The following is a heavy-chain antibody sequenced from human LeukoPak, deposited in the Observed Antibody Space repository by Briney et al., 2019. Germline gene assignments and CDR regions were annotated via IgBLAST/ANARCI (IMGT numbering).Heavy chain of an antibody. CDR2: IYTSGST. CDR3: AMGATIYDY. J-gene: IGHJ4*02. Sequence: SETLSLTCTVSGGSISSGSYYWSWIRQPAGKGLEWIGRIYTSGSTNYNPSLKSRVTISVDTSKNQFSLKLSSVTAADTAVYYCAMGATIYDYWGQGTLVTVFS. CDR1: GGSISSGSYY. D-gene: IGHD1-26*01. V-gene: IGHV4-61*02.